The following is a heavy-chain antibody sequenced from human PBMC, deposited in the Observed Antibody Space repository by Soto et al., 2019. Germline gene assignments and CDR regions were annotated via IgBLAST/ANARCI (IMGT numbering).Heavy chain of an antibody. CDR3: VKDEVTGASFLPPHFSGMDV. CDR1: GFTFNRYA. Sequence: EEQLLESGGGLVQPGGSLRLSCGASGFTFNRYAMNWVRRAPGKGLEWVSAINGGGGSTYYADSMKGRFTISRDNSKNTLYLQMNSLRADDSAVYYCVKDEVTGASFLPPHFSGMDVWGPGTTVTVSS. J-gene: IGHJ6*02. V-gene: IGHV3-23*01. D-gene: IGHD1-26*01. CDR2: INGGGGST.